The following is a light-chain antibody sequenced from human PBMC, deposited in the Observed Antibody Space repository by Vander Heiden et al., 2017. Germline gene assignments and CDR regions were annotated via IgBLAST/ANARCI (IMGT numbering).Light chain of an antibody. J-gene: IGLJ2*01. CDR1: SSNVGSNS. V-gene: IGLV1-47*01. CDR3: AAWDDSLSVV. CDR2: RDF. Sequence: ALPHSPSASGTPWQRVTIACSGSSSNVGSNSVYWYQHLPGTAPKLLIYRDFQRPSGVPDRFSASKSGTSASLAISGLRSEDEAHYYCAAWDDSLSVVFGGGTKLTVL.